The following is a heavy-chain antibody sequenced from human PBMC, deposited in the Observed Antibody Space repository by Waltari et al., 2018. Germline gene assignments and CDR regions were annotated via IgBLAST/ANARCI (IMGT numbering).Heavy chain of an antibody. J-gene: IGHJ4*02. CDR1: GYSISSGYY. Sequence: QVQLQESGPGLVKPSETLSLTCTVSGYSISSGYYWGWIRQPPGKGREWIGSIYHSGRTYYNPSLKSRVTISVDTSKNQFSLKLSSVTAADTAVYYCAREGGNWNYKFDYWGQGTLVTVSS. CDR3: AREGGNWNYKFDY. CDR2: IYHSGRT. D-gene: IGHD1-7*01. V-gene: IGHV4-38-2*02.